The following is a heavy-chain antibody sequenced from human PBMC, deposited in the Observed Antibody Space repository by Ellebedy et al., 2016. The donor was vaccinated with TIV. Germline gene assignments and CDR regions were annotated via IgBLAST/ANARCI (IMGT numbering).Heavy chain of an antibody. D-gene: IGHD4-23*01. Sequence: PGGSLRLSCAASGFTFSSYEMNWVRQAPGKGLEWVSYISSSGSTIYYADSVKGRFTISRDNAKNSLYLQMNSLRAEDTAVYYCARDSGEVVTPEQLDYWGQGTLVTVSS. CDR3: ARDSGEVVTPEQLDY. V-gene: IGHV3-48*03. CDR2: ISSSGSTI. CDR1: GFTFSSYE. J-gene: IGHJ4*02.